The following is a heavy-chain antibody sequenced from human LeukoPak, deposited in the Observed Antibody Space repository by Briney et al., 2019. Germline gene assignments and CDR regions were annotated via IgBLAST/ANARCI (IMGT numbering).Heavy chain of an antibody. CDR3: AREGGYDYVWGSYPFSFDY. CDR2: ISYDGSNK. D-gene: IGHD3-16*01. Sequence: GGSLRLSCAASGFTFSSYAMHWVRQAPGKGLEWVAVISYDGSNKYYADSVKGRFTISRDNSKNTLYLQMNSLRAEDTAVYYCAREGGYDYVWGSYPFSFDYWGQGTLVTVSS. V-gene: IGHV3-30*04. CDR1: GFTFSSYA. J-gene: IGHJ4*02.